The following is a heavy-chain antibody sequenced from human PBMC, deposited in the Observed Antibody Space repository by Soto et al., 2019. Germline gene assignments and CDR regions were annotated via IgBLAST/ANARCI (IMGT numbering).Heavy chain of an antibody. V-gene: IGHV1-2*02. CDR2: INPNSGGT. Sequence: GASVKVSFKASGYTFTGYYMHWVRQAPGQGLEWMGWINPNSGGTNYAQKFQGRVTMTRDTSISTAYMELSRLRSDDTAVYYCAKRYCSGGSCYSSWNYGMDVWGQGTTVTVSS. D-gene: IGHD2-15*01. J-gene: IGHJ6*02. CDR3: AKRYCSGGSCYSSWNYGMDV. CDR1: GYTFTGYY.